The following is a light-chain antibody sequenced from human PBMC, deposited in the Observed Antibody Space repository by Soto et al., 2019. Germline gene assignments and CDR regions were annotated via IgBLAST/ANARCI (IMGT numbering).Light chain of an antibody. V-gene: IGLV2-14*01. CDR2: DVS. J-gene: IGLJ1*01. CDR3: SSYTSSSTLYG. CDR1: RSDVGGYNY. Sequence: QSALTQPASVSGSPGQSVTISCTGNRSDVGGYNYVSWYQQHPGKAPKLMIYDVSNRPSGVSNRFSGSKSGNTASLTISGLQAEDEADYYCSSYTSSSTLYGFGTGTKVTVL.